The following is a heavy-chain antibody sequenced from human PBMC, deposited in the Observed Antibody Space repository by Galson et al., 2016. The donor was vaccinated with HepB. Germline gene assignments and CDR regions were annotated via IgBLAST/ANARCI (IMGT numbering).Heavy chain of an antibody. J-gene: IGHJ6*02. Sequence: SLRLSCAASGFTFSSYNMNWVRQAPGKGLEWVSYITSSSSTIYYTNSVEGRFTISRDNAKNSLYLQMNSLRVEDTAVYHCASAPPWSGEFHYGLDVWGQGTTVTVS. CDR1: GFTFSSYN. CDR3: ASAPPWSGEFHYGLDV. CDR2: ITSSSSTI. V-gene: IGHV3-48*01. D-gene: IGHD3-10*01.